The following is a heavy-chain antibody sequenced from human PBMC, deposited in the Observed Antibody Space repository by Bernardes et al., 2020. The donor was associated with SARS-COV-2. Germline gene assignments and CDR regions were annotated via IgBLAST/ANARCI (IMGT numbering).Heavy chain of an antibody. CDR3: ATQGGVGALWGVDAFDI. J-gene: IGHJ3*02. CDR2: FDPEDGER. D-gene: IGHD1-26*01. Sequence: ASVKVSCKVSGYTLTELSMHWVRQAPGKGLEWMGGFDPEDGERIYAQKFQGRITTTEDTSTDTAYMELSSLRSEDTAVYYCATQGGVGALWGVDAFDIWGQGTMVTVSS. CDR1: GYTLTELS. V-gene: IGHV1-24*01.